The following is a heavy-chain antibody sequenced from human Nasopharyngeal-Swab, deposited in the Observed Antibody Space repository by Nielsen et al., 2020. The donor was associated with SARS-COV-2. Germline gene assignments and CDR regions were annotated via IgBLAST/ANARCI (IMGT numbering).Heavy chain of an antibody. V-gene: IGHV3-53*01. J-gene: IGHJ4*02. Sequence: GESLRISCAASGFIFSDYYMTWIRQVPGKGLEWVAVIYSRGETHYTDSVRGRFTISRDNSKNMVNLQLNSLRAEDTAVYYCATMDFIASRDYWGQGTLVTVSS. CDR1: GFIFSDYY. CDR3: ATMDFIASRDY. D-gene: IGHD6-13*01. CDR2: IYSRGET.